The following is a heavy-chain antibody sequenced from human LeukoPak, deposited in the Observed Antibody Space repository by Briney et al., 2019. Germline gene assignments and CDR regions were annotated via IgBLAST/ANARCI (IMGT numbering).Heavy chain of an antibody. CDR3: ARDHNSENWGSLGG. Sequence: ASVKVSCKASGYTFTAYYMHWVRQAPGQGLEWMGWINPNTGGTNYALKFQGRVTMTRDTSINTAYMDLSRLTSDDTALYYCARDHNSENWGSLGGWDQGTLVTVSS. CDR1: GYTFTAYY. CDR2: INPNTGGT. D-gene: IGHD7-27*01. V-gene: IGHV1-2*02. J-gene: IGHJ4*02.